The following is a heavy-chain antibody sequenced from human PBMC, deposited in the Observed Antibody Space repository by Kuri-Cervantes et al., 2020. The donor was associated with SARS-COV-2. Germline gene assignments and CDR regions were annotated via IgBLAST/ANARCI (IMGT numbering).Heavy chain of an antibody. CDR1: GFTVNNNY. D-gene: IGHD6-19*01. J-gene: IGHJ4*02. CDR2: IYGDGST. CDR3: ARVGSGPGGVDH. Sequence: GESLKISCAASGFTVNNNYMAWARQAPGKGLQWVSIIYGDGSTFYADSVKGRFTISRDNSKNTLFLQMNSLRIEDTALYYCARVGSGPGGVDHWGQGTLVTDSS. V-gene: IGHV3-66*02.